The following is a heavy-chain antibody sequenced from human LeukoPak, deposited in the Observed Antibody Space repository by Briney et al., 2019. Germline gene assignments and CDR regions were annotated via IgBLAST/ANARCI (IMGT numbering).Heavy chain of an antibody. CDR3: ARDEYQLLRSSLYYYGMDV. CDR2: MNPNSGNT. D-gene: IGHD2-2*01. V-gene: IGHV1-8*02. J-gene: IGHJ6*02. Sequence: GASVKVSCKASGYTFTSYDINWVRQATGQGLEWMGWMNPNSGNTGYAQKFQGRVTMTRNTSISTAYMELSSLRSEDTAVYYCARDEYQLLRSSLYYYGMDVWGQGTTVTVSS. CDR1: GYTFTSYD.